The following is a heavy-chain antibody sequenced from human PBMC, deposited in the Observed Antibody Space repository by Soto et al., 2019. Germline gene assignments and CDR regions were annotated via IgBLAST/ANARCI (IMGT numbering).Heavy chain of an antibody. Sequence: QVQLQESGPGLVKPSETLSLTCAVSGGSISSNNWWSWVRQAPGKGLEWIGEIYHSGRTSYNPSLRSRVTMSVDTSKNQFSLIVTSVTAADTAVYYCTKDGSGHPYYSDNWGPGTLVTVSS. V-gene: IGHV4-4*02. J-gene: IGHJ4*02. CDR3: TKDGSGHPYYSDN. D-gene: IGHD3-3*01. CDR1: GGSISSNNW. CDR2: IYHSGRT.